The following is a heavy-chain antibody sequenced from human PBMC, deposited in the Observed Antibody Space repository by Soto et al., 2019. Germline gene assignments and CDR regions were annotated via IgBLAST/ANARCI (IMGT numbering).Heavy chain of an antibody. CDR1: GGSISSGGYY. Sequence: SETLSLTCTVSGGSISSGGYYWSWIRQHPGKGLEWIGYIYYSGSTYYNPSLKSRVTISVDTSKNQFSLKLSSVTAADTAVYYCARTSYDSSGTAADPWGQGILVNVS. J-gene: IGHJ5*02. D-gene: IGHD3-22*01. CDR2: IYYSGST. V-gene: IGHV4-31*03. CDR3: ARTSYDSSGTAADP.